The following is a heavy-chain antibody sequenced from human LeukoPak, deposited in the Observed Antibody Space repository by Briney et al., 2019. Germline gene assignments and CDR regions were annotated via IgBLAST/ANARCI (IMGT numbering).Heavy chain of an antibody. V-gene: IGHV4-39*07. CDR1: GGSISSSSYY. CDR3: ARAILLAYCGGDCYSNWFDP. J-gene: IGHJ5*02. D-gene: IGHD2-21*02. CDR2: IYYSGST. Sequence: PSETLSLTCTVSGGSISSSSYYWGWIRQPPGKGLEWIGSIYYSGSTYYNPSLKSRATISVDTSKNQFSLKLSSVTAADTAVYYCARAILLAYCGGDCYSNWFDPWGQGTLVTVSS.